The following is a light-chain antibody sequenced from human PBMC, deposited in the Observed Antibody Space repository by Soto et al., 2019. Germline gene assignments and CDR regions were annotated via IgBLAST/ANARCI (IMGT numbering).Light chain of an antibody. Sequence: DIQMTQSPSTLSASVGDRVTITCRASQSFNNWLAWYQQKPGKAPKLLIYKASSLESGVPSRFSGSGSGTALTLTISSLQPDDFATYYCQQYNGYLWTFGKGTKVEIK. CDR2: KAS. CDR1: QSFNNW. CDR3: QQYNGYLWT. V-gene: IGKV1-5*03. J-gene: IGKJ1*01.